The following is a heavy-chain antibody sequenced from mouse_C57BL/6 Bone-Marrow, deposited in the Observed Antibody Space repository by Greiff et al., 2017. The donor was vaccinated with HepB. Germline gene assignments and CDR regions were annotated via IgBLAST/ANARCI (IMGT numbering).Heavy chain of an antibody. D-gene: IGHD1-1*01. J-gene: IGHJ4*01. V-gene: IGHV10-1*01. CDR2: IRSKSNNYAT. CDR1: GFSFNTYA. CDR3: VRAYGSSYAMDY. Sequence: EVQLVESGGGLVQPKGSLKLSCAASGFSFNTYAMNWVRQAPGKGLEWVARIRSKSNNYATYYADSVKDRFTISRDDSESMLYLQMNNLKTEDTAMYYCVRAYGSSYAMDYWGQGTSVTVSS.